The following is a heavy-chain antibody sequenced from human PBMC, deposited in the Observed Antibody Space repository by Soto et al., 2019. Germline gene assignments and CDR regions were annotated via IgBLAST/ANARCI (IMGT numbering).Heavy chain of an antibody. V-gene: IGHV1-2*04. Sequence: ASVKVSCKASGYTFTGYYMHWVRQAPGQRLEWMGWINPNSGGTNYAQKFQGWVTMTRDTSISTAYMELSRLRSDDTAVYYCARDGGARYCTNGVFYTPADYYYYMVVWCKRTTVTGS. CDR1: GYTFTGYY. CDR3: ARDGGARYCTNGVFYTPADYYYYMVV. J-gene: IGHJ6*03. D-gene: IGHD2-8*01. CDR2: INPNSGGT.